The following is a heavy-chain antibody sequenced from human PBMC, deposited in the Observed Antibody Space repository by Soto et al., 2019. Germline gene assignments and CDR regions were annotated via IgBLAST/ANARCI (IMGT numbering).Heavy chain of an antibody. CDR3: AREMSYYFDS. J-gene: IGHJ4*01. Sequence: QVQLQESGSGLVKPSQTLVLTCTVSGDSISRDGSSWSWLRQPPGKGLEWIGYIYHSGATYYNPPLKSRVTTSVDKSKNQFSVSLASVTAADTAVYYGAREMSYYFDSWGHGTLVTVSS. CDR2: IYHSGAT. CDR1: GDSISRDGSS. V-gene: IGHV4-30-2*01.